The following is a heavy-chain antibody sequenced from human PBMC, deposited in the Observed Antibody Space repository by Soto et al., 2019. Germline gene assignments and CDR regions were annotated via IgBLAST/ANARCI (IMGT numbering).Heavy chain of an antibody. CDR3: ARALGSWGSYYFDH. Sequence: QITLKESGPPLVRPTQTLTLTCTVSGFSLDTWGVGVGWIRQSPGKAPEWLALIYWDDDKRYSPSMKNRRTSTKDTSKSQVVLTVTNMDPVDTVTYYRARALGSWGSYYFDHWGQGTLVTVSS. D-gene: IGHD3-16*01. CDR2: IYWDDDK. J-gene: IGHJ4*02. V-gene: IGHV2-5*02. CDR1: GFSLDTWGVG.